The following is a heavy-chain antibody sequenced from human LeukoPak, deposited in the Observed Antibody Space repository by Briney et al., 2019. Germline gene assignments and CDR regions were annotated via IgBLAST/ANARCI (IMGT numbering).Heavy chain of an antibody. J-gene: IGHJ4*02. D-gene: IGHD1-26*01. CDR1: GFTSSSYG. V-gene: IGHV3-30*02. CDR2: IRYDGSNK. Sequence: PGGSLRLSCAASGFTSSSYGMHWVRQAPGKGLEWVAFIRYDGSNKYYADSVKGRFTISRDNSKNTLYLQMNSLRAEDTAVYYCAKAQGWELPYYFDYWGQGTLVTVSS. CDR3: AKAQGWELPYYFDY.